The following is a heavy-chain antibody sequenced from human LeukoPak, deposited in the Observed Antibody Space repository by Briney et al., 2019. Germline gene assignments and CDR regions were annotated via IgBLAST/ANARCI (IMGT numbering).Heavy chain of an antibody. V-gene: IGHV3-48*01. J-gene: IGHJ3*02. CDR2: ISSSSSTI. CDR1: GFTFSSYS. D-gene: IGHD4/OR15-4a*01. Sequence: GGSLRLSCAASGFTFSSYSMNWVRQAPGKGLEWVAYISSSSSTIYHADSVKGRFTISRDNAKNSLYLQMNSLRAEDTAVYNCAKAADYDTDAFDIWGQGTMVTVSS. CDR3: AKAADYDTDAFDI.